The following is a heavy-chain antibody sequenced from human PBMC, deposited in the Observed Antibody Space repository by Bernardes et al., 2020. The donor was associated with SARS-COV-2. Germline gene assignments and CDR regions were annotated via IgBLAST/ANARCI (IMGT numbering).Heavy chain of an antibody. V-gene: IGHV3-7*03. CDR1: GFTFTNYW. D-gene: IGHD2-8*01. J-gene: IGHJ1*01. Sequence: GSSLRLSCVASGFTFTNYWMHWVWQAPGKGLELVANIKPDGTEKFYADSVKGRFTISRDNAKNSLYLQMSSLRAEDTAVYYCARECIWGQGTLVTVSS. CDR3: ARECI. CDR2: IKPDGTEK.